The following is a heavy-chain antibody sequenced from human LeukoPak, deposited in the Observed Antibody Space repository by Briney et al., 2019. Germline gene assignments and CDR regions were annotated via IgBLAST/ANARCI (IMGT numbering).Heavy chain of an antibody. J-gene: IGHJ3*02. CDR1: GGSISSGGYY. D-gene: IGHD2-2*01. V-gene: IGHV4-31*03. Sequence: PSETLSLTCTVSGGSISSGGYYWRWIRQHPGKGLEWIEYIYYSGSTYYNPSLKSRVTISVDTSKNQFSLKLSSVTAADTAVYYCARGLVVPAAIFAFDIWGQGTMVTVSS. CDR2: IYYSGST. CDR3: ARGLVVPAAIFAFDI.